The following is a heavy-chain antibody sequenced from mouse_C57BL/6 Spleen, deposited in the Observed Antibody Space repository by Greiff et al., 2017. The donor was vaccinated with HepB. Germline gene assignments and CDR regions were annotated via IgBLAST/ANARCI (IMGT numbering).Heavy chain of an antibody. Sequence: QVQLQQPGAELVMPGASVKLSCKASGYTFTSYWMHWVKQRPGQGLEWIGEIDPSDSYTNYNQKFKGKSTLTVDKSSSTAYMQLSSLTSEDSAVYYCARSYDYDGLDYWGQGTTLTVSS. J-gene: IGHJ2*01. CDR1: GYTFTSYW. CDR2: IDPSDSYT. D-gene: IGHD2-4*01. CDR3: ARSYDYDGLDY. V-gene: IGHV1-69*01.